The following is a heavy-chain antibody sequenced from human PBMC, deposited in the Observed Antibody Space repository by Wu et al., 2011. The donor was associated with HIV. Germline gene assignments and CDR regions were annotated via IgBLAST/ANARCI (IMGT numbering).Heavy chain of an antibody. CDR1: TFSSYS. CDR3: AREGNSQSITGTYNAFDI. D-gene: IGHD1-7*01. Sequence: TFSSYSMNWVARLQEGAGVVSSISSSSYIYYADSVKGRFTISRDNAKNSLYLQMNSLRAEDTAVYYCAREGNSQSITGTYNAFDIWAKGQWSPSLQ. V-gene: IGHV3-21*01. J-gene: IGHJ3*02. CDR2: ISSSSYI.